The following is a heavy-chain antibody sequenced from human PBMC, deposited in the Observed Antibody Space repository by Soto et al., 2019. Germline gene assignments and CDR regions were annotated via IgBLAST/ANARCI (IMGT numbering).Heavy chain of an antibody. CDR1: GLHFSNYA. D-gene: IGHD3-16*01. Sequence: LRLSCAASGLHFSNYAMTWVRQDPGKGLGWVSIISASGYSAYYGGAVKGRFTTSRDNSRSTLYLQMNGLRAEDTAVYYCAKGDLLWDPFDLWGQGTLVTVSS. CDR3: AKGDLLWDPFDL. V-gene: IGHV3-23*01. CDR2: ISASGYSA. J-gene: IGHJ4*02.